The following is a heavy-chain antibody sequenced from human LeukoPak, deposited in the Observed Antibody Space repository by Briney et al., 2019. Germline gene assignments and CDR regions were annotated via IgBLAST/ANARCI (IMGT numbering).Heavy chain of an antibody. J-gene: IGHJ4*02. CDR3: AARYYDFWSGYYTGDY. D-gene: IGHD3-3*01. V-gene: IGHV4-34*01. Sequence: SETLSITCAVYGGSFSGYYWSWIRQPPGKGLEWIGEINHSGSTNYNPSLKSRVTISVDTSKNQFSLKLSSVTAADTAVYYCAARYYDFWSGYYTGDYWGQGTLVTVSS. CDR2: INHSGST. CDR1: GGSFSGYY.